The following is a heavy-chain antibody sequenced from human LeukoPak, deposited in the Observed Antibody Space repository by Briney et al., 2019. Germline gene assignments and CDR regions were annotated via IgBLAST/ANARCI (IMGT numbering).Heavy chain of an antibody. CDR2: VDPEDGET. CDR1: GYTFTDYY. CDR3: ATGDGITGPNNWFDP. J-gene: IGHJ5*02. D-gene: IGHD1-20*01. V-gene: IGHV1-69-2*01. Sequence: ATVKLSCKVSGYTFTDYYMHWVQQAPGKGLEWMGLVDPEDGETIYAEKFQGRVTITADTSTDTAYMELSSLRSEDTAVYYCATGDGITGPNNWFDPWGQGTLVTVSS.